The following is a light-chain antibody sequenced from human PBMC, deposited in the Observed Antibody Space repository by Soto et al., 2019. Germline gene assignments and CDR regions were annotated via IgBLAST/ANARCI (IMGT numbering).Light chain of an antibody. V-gene: IGLV1-44*01. CDR3: AGWDDSLNGVI. CDR2: SNN. J-gene: IGLJ2*01. CDR1: SSNIGSNT. Sequence: QSVLTQPPSASGTPGQRVTISCSGSSSNIGSNTINWYQQLPGTAPKLLIYSNNQRPSGVPARFSGSKSGTSASLAIIGLQSEDAADYYCAGWDDSLNGVIFGGGTKLTVL.